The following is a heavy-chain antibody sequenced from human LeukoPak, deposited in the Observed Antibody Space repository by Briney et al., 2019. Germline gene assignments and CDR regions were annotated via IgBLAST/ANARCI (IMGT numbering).Heavy chain of an antibody. J-gene: IGHJ6*03. V-gene: IGHV4-34*01. D-gene: IGHD3-3*01. CDR2: INHSGST. CDR3: ARIRFLAHYYYYYYMDV. CDR1: GGSFSGYY. Sequence: PSETLSLTCAVYGGSFSGYYWSWIRQPPVKGLEWIGEINHSGSTNYNPSLKSRVTISVDTSKNQFSLKLSSVTAADTAVYYCARIRFLAHYYYYYYMDVWGKGTTVTVSS.